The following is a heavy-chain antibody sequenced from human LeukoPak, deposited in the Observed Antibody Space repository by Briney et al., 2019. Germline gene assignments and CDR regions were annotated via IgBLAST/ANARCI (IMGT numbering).Heavy chain of an antibody. CDR3: ARGGIYGSGIYYNFEY. V-gene: IGHV4-30-2*01. D-gene: IGHD3-10*01. CDR1: GGSISSGGYY. J-gene: IGHJ4*02. CDR2: IYHSGST. Sequence: SETLSLTCTVSGGSISSGGYYWSWIRQPPGKGLEWIGYIYHSGSTYYNPSLKSRVTISVDRSKNHFSLKLTSVTAADTAVYYCARGGIYGSGIYYNFEYWGQGILVTVSS.